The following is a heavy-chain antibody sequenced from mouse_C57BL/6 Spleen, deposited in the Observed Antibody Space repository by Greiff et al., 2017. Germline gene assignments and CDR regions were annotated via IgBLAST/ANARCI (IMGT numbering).Heavy chain of an antibody. J-gene: IGHJ1*03. CDR2: INPNNGGT. CDR3: ARSCSAERVYYGSSHWYFDV. Sequence: VQLQQSGPELVKPGASVKIPCKASGYTFTDYNMDWVKQSHGKSLEWIGDINPNNGGTIYNQKFKGKATLTVDKSSSTAYMELRSLTSEDTAVYYCARSCSAERVYYGSSHWYFDVWGTGTTVTVSS. V-gene: IGHV1-18*01. D-gene: IGHD1-1*01. CDR1: GYTFTDYN.